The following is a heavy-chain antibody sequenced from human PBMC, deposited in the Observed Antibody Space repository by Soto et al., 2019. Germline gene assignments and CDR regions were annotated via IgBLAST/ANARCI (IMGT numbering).Heavy chain of an antibody. V-gene: IGHV4-39*01. CDR1: GDSISSGDYY. CDR3: ARQGYYDSSGDFDY. J-gene: IGHJ4*02. CDR2: IYYSGST. Sequence: PSETLSLTCTVSGDSISSGDYYWSWIRQPPGKGLEWIGCIYYSGSTYYNPSLKSRVTISVDTSKNQFSLKLSSVTAADTAVYYCARQGYYDSSGDFDYWGQGTLVTVSS. D-gene: IGHD3-22*01.